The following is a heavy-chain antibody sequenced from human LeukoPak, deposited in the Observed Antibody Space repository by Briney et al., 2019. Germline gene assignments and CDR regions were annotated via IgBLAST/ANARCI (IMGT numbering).Heavy chain of an antibody. CDR1: GFTFSSYS. CDR3: ARDPRRGLSYIAAASFWFDL. D-gene: IGHD6-13*01. J-gene: IGHJ5*02. V-gene: IGHV3-21*01. Sequence: GGSLRLSCAASGFTFSSYSMHWVRQAPGKGLEWVSSISSSTTYLYYADSVRGRFTISRDNAKNSLSLQMNSLRAEDTAVYYCARDPRRGLSYIAAASFWFDLWGQGTLVTVSS. CDR2: ISSSTTYL.